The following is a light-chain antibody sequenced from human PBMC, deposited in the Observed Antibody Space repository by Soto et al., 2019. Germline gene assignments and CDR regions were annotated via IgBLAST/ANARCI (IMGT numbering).Light chain of an antibody. J-gene: IGKJ1*01. V-gene: IGKV3-20*01. Sequence: DIVLTHTPGTLSLSPGERATLSCRASQRVGSNYLAWYQQKPGQXHRVLIHGASSRASGIPDRFSGIWYGTAATLTISRLQPEDGAVYYCQQYASTRWTFGQGTKVDIK. CDR1: QRVGSNY. CDR2: GAS. CDR3: QQYASTRWT.